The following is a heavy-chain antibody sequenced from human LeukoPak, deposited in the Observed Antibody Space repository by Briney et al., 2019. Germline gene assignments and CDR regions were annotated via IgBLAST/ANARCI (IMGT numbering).Heavy chain of an antibody. D-gene: IGHD3-10*01. Sequence: PGRSLRLSCAASGFMFSDYGMHWVRQAPGKGLEWVAAIWYDGSNIFYADSVKGRFTISRDNSKNALYLQMNSLRAEDTADYYCAKEGDRGEALYYYYMDVWGKGTPVTVSS. CDR1: GFMFSDYG. CDR2: IWYDGSNI. J-gene: IGHJ6*03. CDR3: AKEGDRGEALYYYYMDV. V-gene: IGHV3-33*06.